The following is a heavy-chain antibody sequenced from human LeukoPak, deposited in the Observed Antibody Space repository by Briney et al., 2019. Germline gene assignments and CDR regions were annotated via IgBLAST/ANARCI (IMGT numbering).Heavy chain of an antibody. D-gene: IGHD1-26*01. Sequence: PGGSLRLSCAASGFTFSSYWMSWVRQAPGKGLEWVANIKQDGSEKYYVDSVKGRFTISRDNAKNSLYLQMNSLRAEDTAVYYCARRRWELLAYYYYYYMDVWGKGTTVTVSS. CDR1: GFTFSSYW. CDR3: ARRRWELLAYYYYYYMDV. V-gene: IGHV3-7*01. J-gene: IGHJ6*03. CDR2: IKQDGSEK.